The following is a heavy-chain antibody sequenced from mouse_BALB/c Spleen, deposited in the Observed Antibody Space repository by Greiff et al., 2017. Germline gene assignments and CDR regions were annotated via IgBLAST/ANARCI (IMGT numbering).Heavy chain of an antibody. V-gene: IGHV1-80*01. J-gene: IGHJ2*01. Sequence: QVQLQQSGAELVRPGSSVKISCKASGYAFSSYWMNWVKQRPGQGLEWIGQIYPGDGDTNYNGKFKGKATLTADKSSSTAYMQLSSLTSEDSAVYFCARPSRGGYSSFDYWGQGTTLTVSS. CDR2: IYPGDGDT. CDR3: ARPSRGGYSSFDY. CDR1: GYAFSSYW. D-gene: IGHD2-3*01.